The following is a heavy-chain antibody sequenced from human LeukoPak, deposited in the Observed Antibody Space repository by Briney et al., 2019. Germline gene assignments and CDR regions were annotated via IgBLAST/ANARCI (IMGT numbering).Heavy chain of an antibody. CDR3: AKHQGNGWLRFAIGFDY. J-gene: IGHJ4*02. CDR2: ISGSGGST. V-gene: IGHV3-23*01. Sequence: GGSLRLSCAASGFTFSSYGMSWVRQAPGKGLEWVSAISGSGGSTYYADSVKGRFTISRDNSKNTLYLQMNSLRAEDTAVYYCAKHQGNGWLRFAIGFDYWGQGTLVTVSS. D-gene: IGHD5-12*01. CDR1: GFTFSSYG.